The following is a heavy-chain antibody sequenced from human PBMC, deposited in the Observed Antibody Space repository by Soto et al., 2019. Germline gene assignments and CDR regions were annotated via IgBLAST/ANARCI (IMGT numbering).Heavy chain of an antibody. CDR1: GGSISTYY. CDR2: IYYSGST. J-gene: IGHJ4*02. Sequence: SETLSLTSHVSGGSISTYYWSWIRQPPGKGLEWIGYIYYSGSTNYNPSLKSRVTISVDTSKNQFSLKLSSVTAADTAVYDCARVIGGRYCLDYPGQGTRATVS. V-gene: IGHV4-59*01. D-gene: IGHD1-26*01. CDR3: ARVIGGRYCLDY.